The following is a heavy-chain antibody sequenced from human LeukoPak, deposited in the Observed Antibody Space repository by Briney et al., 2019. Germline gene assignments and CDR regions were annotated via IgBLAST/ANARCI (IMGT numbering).Heavy chain of an antibody. Sequence: GGSLRLSCAASGFTFSSYAMHWVRQAPGKGLEWVAVISYDGSNKYYADSVKGRFTISRDNSKNTLYLQMNSLRAEDTAVYYCARDAIAAAGNYYYYYYMDVRGKGTTVTVSS. J-gene: IGHJ6*03. CDR2: ISYDGSNK. D-gene: IGHD6-13*01. CDR1: GFTFSSYA. CDR3: ARDAIAAAGNYYYYYYMDV. V-gene: IGHV3-30*01.